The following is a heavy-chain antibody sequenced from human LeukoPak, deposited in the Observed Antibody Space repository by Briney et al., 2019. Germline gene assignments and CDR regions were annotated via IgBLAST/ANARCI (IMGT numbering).Heavy chain of an antibody. Sequence: GESLRLSCAASGFTFSTYGMNWVRQAPGRGLEWVSSITASTTVPHIFYADSVTGRFTISRDNADNSLFLQMNSLRAEDTAVFYCARDRPGDGYFDYWGQGTLVTVSS. D-gene: IGHD3-10*01. CDR3: ARDRPGDGYFDY. J-gene: IGHJ4*02. V-gene: IGHV3-21*01. CDR2: ITASTTVPHI. CDR1: GFTFSTYG.